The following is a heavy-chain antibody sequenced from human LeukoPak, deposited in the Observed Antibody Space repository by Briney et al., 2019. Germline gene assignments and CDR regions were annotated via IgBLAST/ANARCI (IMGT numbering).Heavy chain of an antibody. D-gene: IGHD6-25*01. J-gene: IGHJ4*02. Sequence: SETLSLTCTVAGGSISSYYWSWIRQPAGKGLEWIGRIYTSGSTNYNPSLKSRVTMSGDTPKNQFSLKLSSVTAADTAVYYCARDGAAGGVYWGQGTLVTVSS. CDR1: GGSISSYY. CDR3: ARDGAAGGVY. V-gene: IGHV4-4*07. CDR2: IYTSGST.